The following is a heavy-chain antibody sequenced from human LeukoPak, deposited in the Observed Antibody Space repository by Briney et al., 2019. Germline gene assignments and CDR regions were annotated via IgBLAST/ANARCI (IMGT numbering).Heavy chain of an antibody. CDR2: ISGSGVST. CDR3: AKDPPGFFDY. Sequence: SGGSLRLSCAASGFTFNSYAMSWVRQAPGKGLEWVSTISGSGVSTYYADSVKGRFTISRDNSRNTLYLQMNSLRAEDMAVYSCAKDPPGFFDYWGQGTLVTVFS. J-gene: IGHJ4*02. V-gene: IGHV3-23*01. CDR1: GFTFNSYA.